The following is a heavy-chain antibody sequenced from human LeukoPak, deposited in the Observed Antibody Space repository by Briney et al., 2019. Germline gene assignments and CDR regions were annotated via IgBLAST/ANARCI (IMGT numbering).Heavy chain of an antibody. CDR2: ISSSGSTI. CDR1: GFTFSNYW. CDR3: ARVREAFGEYPPYYYYYMDV. J-gene: IGHJ6*03. V-gene: IGHV3-11*01. D-gene: IGHD3-10*01. Sequence: GGSLRLSCAASGFTFSNYWMSWVRQAPGKGLEWVSYISSSGSTIYYADSVKGRFTISRDNAKNSLYLQMNSLRAEDTAVYYCARVREAFGEYPPYYYYYMDVWGKGTTVTISS.